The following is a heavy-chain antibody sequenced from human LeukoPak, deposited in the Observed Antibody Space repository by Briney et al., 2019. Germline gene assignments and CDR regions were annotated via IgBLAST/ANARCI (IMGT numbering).Heavy chain of an antibody. V-gene: IGHV3-53*05. Sequence: GGSLRLSCAASGFTVGSNYMSWVSQAPGKGLEWVSVIYSGGSTYYADSVKGRFTISRDNSKNTLYLQMNSLRAEDTAVYYCARDLSYGFDYWGQGTLVTVSS. J-gene: IGHJ4*02. CDR2: IYSGGST. CDR3: ARDLSYGFDY. D-gene: IGHD2-8*01. CDR1: GFTVGSNY.